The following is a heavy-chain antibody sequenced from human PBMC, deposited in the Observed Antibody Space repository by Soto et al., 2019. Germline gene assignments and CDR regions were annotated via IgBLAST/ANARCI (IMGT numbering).Heavy chain of an antibody. J-gene: IGHJ1*01. CDR3: ARDGPPYYYDSSGYQGYFQH. V-gene: IGHV1-3*01. D-gene: IGHD3-22*01. CDR2: INAGYGNT. Sequence: ASVKVSCKASGYTFTTYAMHWVRQAPGQRLEWMGWINAGYGNTKYSQKFQGRVTITSDTSTSTAYMELSSLRSEDTAVYYCARDGPPYYYDSSGYQGYFQHWGQGTLVTVSS. CDR1: GYTFTTYA.